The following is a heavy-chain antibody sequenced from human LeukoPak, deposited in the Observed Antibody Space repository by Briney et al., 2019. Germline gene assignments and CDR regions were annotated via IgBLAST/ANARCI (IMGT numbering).Heavy chain of an antibody. J-gene: IGHJ4*02. V-gene: IGHV3-33*01. D-gene: IGHD2-15*01. CDR1: GFTFSSYG. Sequence: GGSLRLSCAASGFTFSSYGMHWVRQAPGKGLEWVAVIWYDGSNKYYADSVKGRFTISRDNSKNTLYQQMNSLRAEDTAVYYCARDLRLGYCSGGSCYESGREFDYWGQGTLVTVSS. CDR3: ARDLRLGYCSGGSCYESGREFDY. CDR2: IWYDGSNK.